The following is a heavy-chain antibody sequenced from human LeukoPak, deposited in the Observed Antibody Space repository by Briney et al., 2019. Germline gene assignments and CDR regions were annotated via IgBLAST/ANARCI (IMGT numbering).Heavy chain of an antibody. CDR1: GYTFTDYY. J-gene: IGHJ4*02. CDR2: INANSGGT. D-gene: IGHD3-9*01. Sequence: ASVKVSCKASGYTFTDYYMHWVRQAPGQGLEWMGWINANSGGTNYAQKFQGRVTMTRDTSISTAYMELSRLRSDDTAVYYCARCYYDILTGYYFFDYWGQGTLVTVSS. CDR3: ARCYYDILTGYYFFDY. V-gene: IGHV1-2*02.